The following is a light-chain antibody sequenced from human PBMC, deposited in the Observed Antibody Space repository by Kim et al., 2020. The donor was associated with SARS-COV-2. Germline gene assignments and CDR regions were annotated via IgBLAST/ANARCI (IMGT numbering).Light chain of an antibody. V-gene: IGKV3-20*01. CDR1: QSVSTNY. Sequence: LSPGESATPSCRASQSVSTNYLAWYQQKPGQAPRLLIFGASGRATGIPDRFSASGAGRDFTLTISRLEPEDFAVYYCQQYGSSPLTFGGGTKLEI. CDR3: QQYGSSPLT. CDR2: GAS. J-gene: IGKJ4*01.